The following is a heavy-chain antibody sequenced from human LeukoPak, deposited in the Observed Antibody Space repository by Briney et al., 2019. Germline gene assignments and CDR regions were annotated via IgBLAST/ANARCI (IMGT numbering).Heavy chain of an antibody. CDR1: GGSFSGYY. CDR2: INHNGTT. J-gene: IGHJ3*02. CDR3: ARAGGSWYNPNAFDI. Sequence: SETLSLICGVSGGSFSGYYWNWIRQAPGKGLEWIGEINHNGTTSSNPSLKSRVTISVDKSKNQFSLKLSSVTAADTAVYYCARAGGSWYNPNAFDIWGQGTMVTVSS. V-gene: IGHV4-34*01. D-gene: IGHD6-13*01.